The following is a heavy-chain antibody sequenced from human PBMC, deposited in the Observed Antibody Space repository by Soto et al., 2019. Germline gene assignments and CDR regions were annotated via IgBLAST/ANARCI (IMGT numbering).Heavy chain of an antibody. D-gene: IGHD4-17*01. CDR2: TYYRSKWYN. J-gene: IGHJ6*02. V-gene: IGHV6-1*01. Sequence: PSQTLSLTCAISGDSVSSNSAAWNCIRQSPSRGLEWLGRTYYRSKWYNDYAVSVKSRITINPDTSKNQFSLQLNSVTPEDTAVYYCAREEAYPVTTRWYYYGMDVWGQGTTVTVSS. CDR1: GDSVSSNSAA. CDR3: AREEAYPVTTRWYYYGMDV.